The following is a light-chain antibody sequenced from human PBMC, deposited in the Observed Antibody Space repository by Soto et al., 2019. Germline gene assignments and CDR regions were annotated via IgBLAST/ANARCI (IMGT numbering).Light chain of an antibody. CDR1: SSDVCGYNY. CDR2: EVT. Sequence: HSALTQPPSASGSHGQSVTISCTGTSSDVCGYNYVSWYQQYPGRAPKPMIYEVTKRPSGVPDRFSGSKSGNTASLTVSGLQAEDEADYYCSSYAASNNFYFVFGGGTKLTVL. J-gene: IGLJ3*02. CDR3: SSYAASNNFYFV. V-gene: IGLV2-8*01.